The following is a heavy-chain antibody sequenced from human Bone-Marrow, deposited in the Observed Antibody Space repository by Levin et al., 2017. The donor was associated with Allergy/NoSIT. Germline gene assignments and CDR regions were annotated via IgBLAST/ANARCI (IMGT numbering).Heavy chain of an antibody. D-gene: IGHD5-12*01. CDR1: GYTFTDYG. CDR3: AREQWAFGYDNF. Sequence: GESLKISCKTSGYTFTDYGITWVRQAPGQGPEWLGWVGYYNGGYSNYTQKFKGRLSMTTDTSTNTAYMELRSLRSDDTAMYYCAREQWAFGYDNFWGQGTLVIVSS. CDR2: VGYYNGGYS. V-gene: IGHV1-18*01. J-gene: IGHJ4*02.